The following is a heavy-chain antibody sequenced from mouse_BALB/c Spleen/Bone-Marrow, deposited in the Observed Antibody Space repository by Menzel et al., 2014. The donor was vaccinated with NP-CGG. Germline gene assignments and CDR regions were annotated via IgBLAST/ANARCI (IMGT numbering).Heavy chain of an antibody. V-gene: IGHV2-9*02. Sequence: VKLMESGPGLVAPSQSLSITCTVSGFSLTTYGVHWVRQPPGKGLEWLGVIWAGGSTNYNSALMSRLSISKDNSKSQVFLKMKSLQTDDTAMYYCARAHYDYVLFDYWGQGTTLTVSS. J-gene: IGHJ2*01. CDR2: IWAGGST. CDR3: ARAHYDYVLFDY. CDR1: GFSLTTYG. D-gene: IGHD2-4*01.